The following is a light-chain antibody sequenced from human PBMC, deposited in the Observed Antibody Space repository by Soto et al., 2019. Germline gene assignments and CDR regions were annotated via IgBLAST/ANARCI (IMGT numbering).Light chain of an antibody. CDR1: QSISSY. J-gene: IGKJ5*01. Sequence: DIQMTQSPSSLSASVGDRVTITCRASQSISSYLNWYQQKPGKAPKLLIYAASSLQSGVPSRFSGSGSGTDVTITISSLQPEDFATDYCQQSYSTPPITFGQGTRLEIK. CDR2: AAS. V-gene: IGKV1-39*01. CDR3: QQSYSTPPIT.